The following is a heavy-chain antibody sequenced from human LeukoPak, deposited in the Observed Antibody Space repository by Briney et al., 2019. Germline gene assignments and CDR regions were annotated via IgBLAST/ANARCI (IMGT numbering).Heavy chain of an antibody. J-gene: IGHJ4*02. V-gene: IGHV1-2*02. CDR1: GYTFTGYY. Sequence: GASVKVSCKASGYTFTGYYMHWVRQAPGQGLGWMGWINPNSGGTNYPQKFQGRVTMTRDTSISTAYMELSRLRSDDTAVYYCARGIYGGNSPLVDYWGQGTLVTVSS. CDR3: ARGIYGGNSPLVDY. CDR2: INPNSGGT. D-gene: IGHD4-23*01.